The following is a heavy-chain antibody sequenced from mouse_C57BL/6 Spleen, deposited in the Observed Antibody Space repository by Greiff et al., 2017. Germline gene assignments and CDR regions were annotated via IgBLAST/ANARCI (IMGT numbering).Heavy chain of an antibody. J-gene: IGHJ4*01. CDR2: IYPGDGDT. D-gene: IGHD1-1*01. CDR3: ALTGYYAMDY. V-gene: IGHV1-82*01. CDR1: GYAFSSSW. Sequence: VKLQESGPELVKPGASVKISCKASGYAFSSSWMNWVKQRPGKGLEWIGRIYPGDGDTNYNGKFKGKATLTADKSSSTAYMQLSSLTSEDSAVYFCALTGYYAMDYWGQGTSVTVSS.